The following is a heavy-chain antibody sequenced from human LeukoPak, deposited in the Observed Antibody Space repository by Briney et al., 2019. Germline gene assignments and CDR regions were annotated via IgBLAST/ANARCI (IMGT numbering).Heavy chain of an antibody. CDR3: AKGGGGGYQLLYGYFDY. D-gene: IGHD2-2*02. Sequence: ASVKVSCKASGGTFSSYAISWVRQAPGQGLGWMGGIIPIFGTANYAQKFQGRVTITADESTSTAYMELSSLRSEDTAVYYCAKGGGGGYQLLYGYFDYWGQGTLVTVSS. V-gene: IGHV1-69*13. J-gene: IGHJ4*02. CDR1: GGTFSSYA. CDR2: IIPIFGTA.